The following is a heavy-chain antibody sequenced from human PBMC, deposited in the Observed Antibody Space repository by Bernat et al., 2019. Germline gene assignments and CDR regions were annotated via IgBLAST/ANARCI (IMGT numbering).Heavy chain of an antibody. Sequence: QVQLVESGGGVVQPGRSLRLSCAASGFTFSSYGMHWVRQAPGKGLEWVAGISYDGSNKYYADSVKGRFTISRDNSKNTLYLQMNSRRAEDTAVYYCARQRLQWERLRADYFQHWGQGTLVTVSS. CDR3: ARQRLQWERLRADYFQH. CDR1: GFTFSSYG. V-gene: IGHV3-30*03. J-gene: IGHJ1*01. D-gene: IGHD1-26*01. CDR2: ISYDGSNK.